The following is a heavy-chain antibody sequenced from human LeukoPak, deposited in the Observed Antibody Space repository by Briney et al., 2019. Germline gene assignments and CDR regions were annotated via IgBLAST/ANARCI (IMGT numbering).Heavy chain of an antibody. Sequence: GEPLKISCKDSGYSFTSYWIGWVRQMPGKGLEWMGIIYPGDSDTRYSPSFQGQVTISADKSISTAYLQWSSLKASDTAMYYCARTSLYVDTAMVIPFRAGFDYWGQGTLVTVSS. J-gene: IGHJ4*02. CDR1: GYSFTSYW. V-gene: IGHV5-51*01. CDR2: IYPGDSDT. CDR3: ARTSLYVDTAMVIPFRAGFDY. D-gene: IGHD5-18*01.